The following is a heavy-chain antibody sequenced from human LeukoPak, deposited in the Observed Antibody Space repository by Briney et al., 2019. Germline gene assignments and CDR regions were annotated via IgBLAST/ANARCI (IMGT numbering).Heavy chain of an antibody. CDR3: ARGLLAVARLRDY. Sequence: ASVKVSCKASGYTFTSYDINWVRQAPGQGLEWMGWMNPNSSNTGYAQKFQGRVTMTRNTSISTAYMELSSLRSEDTAVYYCARGLLAVARLRDYWGQGTLVTVSS. CDR2: MNPNSSNT. V-gene: IGHV1-8*01. CDR1: GYTFTSYD. J-gene: IGHJ4*02. D-gene: IGHD6-19*01.